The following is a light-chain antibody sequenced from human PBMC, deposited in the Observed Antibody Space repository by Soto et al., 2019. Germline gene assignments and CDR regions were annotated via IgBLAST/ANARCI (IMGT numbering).Light chain of an antibody. CDR3: QQYNTLPLT. CDR2: GAS. V-gene: IGKV3-15*01. CDR1: LSISRH. Sequence: EIVVTQSPANLSVSPGERATLSCRASLSISRHLAWYQQKPGQAPRLLIYGASTGATGIPARFSGSGSGTEFTLTISSLQSEDFAVYYCQQYNTLPLTFGGGNKVEIK. J-gene: IGKJ4*01.